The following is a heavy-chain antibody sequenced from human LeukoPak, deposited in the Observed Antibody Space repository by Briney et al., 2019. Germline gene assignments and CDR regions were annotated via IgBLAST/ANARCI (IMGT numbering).Heavy chain of an antibody. Sequence: GGSPRLSCVASGFTFSSNAMSWVRQAPGKGLEWVALTSGSGGITYYADSVLGRFTISRENSKNTLYLQMNSLRAEDAAVYYCAKDQGDSSGYPLYFFDYWGRGTLVPVSS. CDR2: TSGSGGIT. J-gene: IGHJ4*02. CDR1: GFTFSSNA. V-gene: IGHV3-23*01. D-gene: IGHD3-22*01. CDR3: AKDQGDSSGYPLYFFDY.